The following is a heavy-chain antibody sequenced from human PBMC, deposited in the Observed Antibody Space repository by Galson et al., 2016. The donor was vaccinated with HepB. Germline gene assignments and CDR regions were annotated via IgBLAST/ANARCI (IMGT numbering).Heavy chain of an antibody. J-gene: IGHJ4*02. Sequence: SETLSLTCTVSGGSISSYYWSWIRQSPGKGLEWIGYVYYSGTTNYNPSLKSPVTISLDTSKNQLSLKLNSVTAADTGVYYCSRVGMSRGPYYFDYWGQGTLVTVSS. V-gene: IGHV4-59*01. CDR3: SRVGMSRGPYYFDY. CDR1: GGSISSYY. CDR2: VYYSGTT. D-gene: IGHD1-14*01.